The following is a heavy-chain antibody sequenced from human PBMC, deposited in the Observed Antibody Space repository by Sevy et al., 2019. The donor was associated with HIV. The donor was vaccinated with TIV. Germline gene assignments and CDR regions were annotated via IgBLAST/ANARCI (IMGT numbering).Heavy chain of an antibody. CDR2: ISGSGTRT. J-gene: IGHJ6*03. D-gene: IGHD3-22*01. CDR3: ARGGGGHYDPDEIAYYFYYYNMDV. Sequence: GGSLRLSCAVSGFSFDSYGMTWVRQAPGKGLEWVSAISGSGTRTYYADSVKGRFIISRDNSKNTLDLQMNSLRAEDNAIYYCARGGGGHYDPDEIAYYFYYYNMDVWGKGATVTVSS. V-gene: IGHV3-23*01. CDR1: GFSFDSYG.